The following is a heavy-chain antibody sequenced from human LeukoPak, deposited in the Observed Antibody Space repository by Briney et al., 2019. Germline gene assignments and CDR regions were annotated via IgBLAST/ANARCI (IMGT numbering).Heavy chain of an antibody. Sequence: PSETLSLTCTVSGGSISSYYWSWIRQPPGKGLEWIGYIYYSGSTNYNPSLKSRVTISVDTSKNQFSLKLSSVTAADTAVYYCARAVGGSSGVWGKGTTVTVSS. D-gene: IGHD6-6*01. J-gene: IGHJ6*04. CDR3: ARAVGGSSGV. CDR1: GGSISSYY. CDR2: IYYSGST. V-gene: IGHV4-59*08.